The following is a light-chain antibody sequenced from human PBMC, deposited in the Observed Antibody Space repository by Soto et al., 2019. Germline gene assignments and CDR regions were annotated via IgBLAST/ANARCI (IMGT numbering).Light chain of an antibody. Sequence: QSALTQPASLSGSPGQSITISCSGTSSDVGGYNYVSWYQLHPGKAPKLLIHEVSERPSGISNRFPGSKSGNTASLTISGLQAEDEADYYCASYVTGGTYVFGSGTKVTVL. CDR1: SSDVGGYNY. V-gene: IGLV2-14*01. CDR3: ASYVTGGTYV. CDR2: EVS. J-gene: IGLJ1*01.